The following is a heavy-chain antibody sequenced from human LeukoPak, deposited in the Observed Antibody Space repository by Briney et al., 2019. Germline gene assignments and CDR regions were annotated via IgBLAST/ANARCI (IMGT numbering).Heavy chain of an antibody. CDR3: ARGTGGPGDY. CDR1: GYSFTTYW. Sequence: GESLKISCKGSGYSFTTYWIAWVRQMPGKGLEWMGIIYPGDSETRYRPSFQGQVTISDDKSISTAYLQWTSLKASATPINYCARGTGGPGDYWGQGTLVSVSS. V-gene: IGHV5-51*01. D-gene: IGHD4-23*01. CDR2: IYPGDSET. J-gene: IGHJ4*02.